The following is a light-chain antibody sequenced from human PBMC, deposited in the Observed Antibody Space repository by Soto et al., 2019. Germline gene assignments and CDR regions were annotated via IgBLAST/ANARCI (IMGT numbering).Light chain of an antibody. CDR1: QSVSSN. V-gene: IGKV3-15*01. CDR2: GAS. J-gene: IGKJ4*01. Sequence: EIVMTQSPATLSVSPGERATLSCMASQSVSSNLAWYQQKPGQTPRLLIYGASTRATGIPARFSGSGSGTEFTLTISSLQSEDFALYYCQQYNNWPLTFGGGTKVEIK. CDR3: QQYNNWPLT.